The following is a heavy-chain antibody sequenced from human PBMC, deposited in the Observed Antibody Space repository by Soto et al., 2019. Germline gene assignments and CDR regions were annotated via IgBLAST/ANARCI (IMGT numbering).Heavy chain of an antibody. CDR2: INPDNGVP. V-gene: IGHV1-2*02. CDR1: GYTFTGYY. CDR3: ARTDYLFSTLTYYFDY. J-gene: IGHJ4*02. D-gene: IGHD3-16*01. Sequence: GSSVKVSFKASGYTFTGYYVNWALHAPGQGLEWMGWINPDNGVPNYAQKFQGRVTLSRDTSINTAYMELSRLTSDDTAMYYCARTDYLFSTLTYYFDYWGQGTLVTVSS.